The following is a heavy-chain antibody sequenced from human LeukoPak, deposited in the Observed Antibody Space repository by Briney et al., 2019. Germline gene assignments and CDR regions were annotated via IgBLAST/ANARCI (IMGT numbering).Heavy chain of an antibody. CDR1: GGPTSSGSYY. CDR3: ARGVAASSGWYLDAFDI. D-gene: IGHD6-19*01. V-gene: IGHV4-61*02. J-gene: IGHJ3*02. Sequence: SETLSLTCTVSGGPTSSGSYYWSWIRQPAGKGLEWIGRIYTSGSTNYNPSLKSRVTISVDTSKNQFSLKLSSVTAADTAVYYCARGVAASSGWYLDAFDIWGQGTMVTVSS. CDR2: IYTSGST.